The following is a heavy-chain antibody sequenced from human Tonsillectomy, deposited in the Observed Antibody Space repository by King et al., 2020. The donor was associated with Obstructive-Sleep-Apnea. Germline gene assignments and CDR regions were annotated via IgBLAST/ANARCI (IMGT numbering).Heavy chain of an antibody. D-gene: IGHD3-10*01. V-gene: IGHV3-23*01. J-gene: IGHJ5*02. CDR3: AKVSASSGSRMFDP. CDR2: ISGRGGST. CDR1: GFPFSSYA. Sequence: VQSGGSLSLSCAASGFPFSSYAMPWVRRAQGKGLGWVPTISGRGGSTYYADSVKGRFTISRGNSKNTLYLQMNSLRAEDTAVYYCAKVSASSGSRMFDPWGQGTLVTVSS.